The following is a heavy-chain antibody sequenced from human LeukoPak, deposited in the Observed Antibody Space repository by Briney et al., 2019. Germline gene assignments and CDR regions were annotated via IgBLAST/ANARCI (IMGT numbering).Heavy chain of an antibody. D-gene: IGHD2-2*02. CDR2: IIPILGIA. J-gene: IGHJ5*02. V-gene: IGHV1-69*02. CDR3: ARGLSEYCSSTSCYTLNWFDP. Sequence: RASVEVSCKASGGTFSSYTISWVRQAPGQGLEWMGRIIPILGIANYAQKFQGRVTITADKSTSTAYMELSSLRSEDTAVYYCARGLSEYCSSTSCYTLNWFDPWGQGTLVTVPS. CDR1: GGTFSSYT.